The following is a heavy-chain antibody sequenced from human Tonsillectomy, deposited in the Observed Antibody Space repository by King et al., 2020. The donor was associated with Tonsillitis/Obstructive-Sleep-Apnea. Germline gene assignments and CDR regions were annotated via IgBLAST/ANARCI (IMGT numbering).Heavy chain of an antibody. J-gene: IGHJ4*02. CDR3: ARDLMAGYYFDY. V-gene: IGHV1-18*01. Sequence: VQLVESGAEVKKPGASVKVSCTASGYTFNSYGISWVRQAPGQGLEWMGWISGFNGNTNYAQKLQGRVTMTTDTSTSTAYMELRSLRSDDTAVYYCARDLMAGYYFDYWGQGTLVTVSS. CDR1: GYTFNSYG. CDR2: ISGFNGNT. D-gene: IGHD5-24*01.